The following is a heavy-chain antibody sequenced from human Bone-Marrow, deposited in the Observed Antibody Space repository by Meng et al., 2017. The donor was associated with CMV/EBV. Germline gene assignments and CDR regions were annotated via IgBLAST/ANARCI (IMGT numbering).Heavy chain of an antibody. Sequence: ASVYTSTSYDLNWVRQAAGTGLKWMGWMNPTSGNTGYAQKFQGRVNITRNTSISTAYMELSSLRSEDTAVYYCARGGSIVVVPLDPWGQGTLVTVSS. D-gene: IGHD2-2*01. CDR1: VYTSTSYD. V-gene: IGHV1-8*03. CDR3: ARGGSIVVVPLDP. CDR2: MNPTSGNT. J-gene: IGHJ5*02.